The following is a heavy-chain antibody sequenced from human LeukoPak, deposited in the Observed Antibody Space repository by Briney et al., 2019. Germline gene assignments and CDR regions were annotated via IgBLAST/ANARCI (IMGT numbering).Heavy chain of an antibody. D-gene: IGHD3-22*01. CDR3: ARDSYYYDSSGYYRFDY. V-gene: IGHV4-61*02. J-gene: IGHJ4*02. Sequence: PSETLSLTCTVSGGSISSGSYYWSWIRQPAGKGLEWIGRIYTSGSTNYNPSLKSRVTMSVDTSKNQFSLKLRSVTAADTAVYYCARDSYYYDSSGYYRFDYWGQGTLVTVSS. CDR1: GGSISSGSYY. CDR2: IYTSGST.